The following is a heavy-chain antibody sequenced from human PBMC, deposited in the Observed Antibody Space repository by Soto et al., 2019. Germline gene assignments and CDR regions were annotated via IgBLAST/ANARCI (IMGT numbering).Heavy chain of an antibody. D-gene: IGHD6-13*01. CDR3: AARDGSSWYWYFDY. CDR1: GFTFTSSA. J-gene: IGHJ4*02. Sequence: GASVKVSCKASGFTFTSSAVQWVRQARGQRLEWIGWIVVGSGNTNYAQKFQERVTITRDMSTSTAYMELSSLRSEDTAVYYCAARDGSSWYWYFDYWGQGTLVTVYS. V-gene: IGHV1-58*01. CDR2: IVVGSGNT.